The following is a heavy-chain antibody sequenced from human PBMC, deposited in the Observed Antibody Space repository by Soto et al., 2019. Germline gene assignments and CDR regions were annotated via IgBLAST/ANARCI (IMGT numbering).Heavy chain of an antibody. J-gene: IGHJ4*02. V-gene: IGHV4-34*01. CDR2: INHSGST. D-gene: IGHD6-13*01. CDR1: GGSFSGYY. Sequence: PSETLSLTCAVYGGSFSGYYWSWIRQPPGKGLEWIGEINHSGSTNYNPSLKSRVTISVDTSKNQFSLKLSSVTAADTAVYYCARGDSSSWYSFDYWGQGTLVTVSS. CDR3: ARGDSSSWYSFDY.